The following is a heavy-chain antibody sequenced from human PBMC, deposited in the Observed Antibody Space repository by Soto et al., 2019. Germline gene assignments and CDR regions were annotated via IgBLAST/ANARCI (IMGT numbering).Heavy chain of an antibody. Sequence: ASVKVSCKVSGYTLTELSMHWVRQAPGKGLEWMGGFDPEDGETIYAQKFQGRVTMTEDTSTDTAYMELSSLRSEDTAVYYCATNARSSAYYRIQVSCPGTTATDPS. CDR3: ATNARSSAYYRIQV. CDR1: GYTLTELS. V-gene: IGHV1-24*01. CDR2: FDPEDGET. D-gene: IGHD1-1*01. J-gene: IGHJ6*02.